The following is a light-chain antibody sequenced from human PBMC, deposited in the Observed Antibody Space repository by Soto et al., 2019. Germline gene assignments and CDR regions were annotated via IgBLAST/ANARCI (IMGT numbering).Light chain of an antibody. J-gene: IGKJ1*01. Sequence: DIVMTQSPLSLPVTPGEPASISCRYSQSLLHSNGYNYLDWYLQKPGQSPQLLIYLGSNRASGVPDRFSVSGSGTDFTLKISRVEAEDVGVYYCMQPLQTPWTFGQGTKVEIK. CDR1: QSLLHSNGYNY. CDR2: LGS. CDR3: MQPLQTPWT. V-gene: IGKV2-28*01.